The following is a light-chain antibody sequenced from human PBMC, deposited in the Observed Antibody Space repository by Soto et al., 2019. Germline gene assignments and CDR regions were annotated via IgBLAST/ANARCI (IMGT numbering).Light chain of an antibody. J-gene: IGKJ4*01. Sequence: EIVLTQSPDTLSLSPGERATLPCRASQTVGTDFLVWYQQKIGQPPRLLIYATSRRATGIPDRFSGSGSGTDFTLTISRLEPEDFAVYYCQQYGGSPRALSFGGGTRVESK. CDR1: QTVGTDF. CDR2: ATS. CDR3: QQYGGSPRALS. V-gene: IGKV3-20*01.